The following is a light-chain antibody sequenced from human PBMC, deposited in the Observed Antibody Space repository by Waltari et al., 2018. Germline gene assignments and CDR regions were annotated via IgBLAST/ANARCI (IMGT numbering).Light chain of an antibody. V-gene: IGKV1-5*03. Sequence: DIQMTQSPYPLSASVGDRVTITCRASQSISSWLAWYQQKPGKAPKLLIYKASSLESGVPSRFSGSGSGTEFTLTISSLQPDDFATYYCQQYNSYSHTFGQGTKLEIK. CDR1: QSISSW. CDR3: QQYNSYSHT. J-gene: IGKJ2*01. CDR2: KAS.